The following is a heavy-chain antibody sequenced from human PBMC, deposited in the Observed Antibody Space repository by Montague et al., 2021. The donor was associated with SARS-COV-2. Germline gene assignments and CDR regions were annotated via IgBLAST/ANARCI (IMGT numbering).Heavy chain of an antibody. CDR2: INYSGNT. J-gene: IGHJ2*01. CDR3: ARRAQLQFSWVFDL. D-gene: IGHD2-15*01. Sequence: SETLSLTCTVSGGSISSGTYYWGWVRQPPGKGLEWIGTINYSGNTYYNPSLKSRVTISVDTSKNQFSLKVTSVTAADTAVYYCARRAQLQFSWVFDLWGRGTLVTVSS. CDR1: GGSISSGTYY. V-gene: IGHV4-39*01.